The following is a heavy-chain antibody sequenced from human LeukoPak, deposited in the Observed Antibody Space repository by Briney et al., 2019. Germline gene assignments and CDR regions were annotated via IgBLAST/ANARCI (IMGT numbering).Heavy chain of an antibody. V-gene: IGHV3-30*04. Sequence: GGSLRLSCAASGLTFRSSAVHWVRQAPGKGLQWVALLSYDGSTEYHADSVKGRFTISRDTSKNTLYLQMNSLRAEDTAVYYCARALWVGGYFDYWGQGTRVTVSS. CDR1: GLTFRSSA. D-gene: IGHD3-10*01. CDR3: ARALWVGGYFDY. CDR2: LSYDGSTE. J-gene: IGHJ4*02.